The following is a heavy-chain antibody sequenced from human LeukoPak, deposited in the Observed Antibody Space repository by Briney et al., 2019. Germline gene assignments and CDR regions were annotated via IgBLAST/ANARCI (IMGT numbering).Heavy chain of an antibody. CDR1: GGSISSGGYS. CDR3: ARVLAAAGNNWFDP. D-gene: IGHD6-13*01. CDR2: IYYTGNT. Sequence: PSETLSLTCAVSGGSISSGGYSWSWIRQPPGKGMEWIAYIYYTGNTYLNPSLKSRVTISVDTSKNQFSLKLSSVTAADTAVYYCARVLAAAGNNWFDPWGQGTLVTVSS. V-gene: IGHV4-30-4*07. J-gene: IGHJ5*02.